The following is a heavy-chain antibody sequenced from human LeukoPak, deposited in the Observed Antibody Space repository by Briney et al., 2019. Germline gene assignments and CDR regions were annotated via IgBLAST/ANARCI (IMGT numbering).Heavy chain of an antibody. V-gene: IGHV3-23*01. D-gene: IGHD4-11*01. J-gene: IGHJ3*02. CDR1: AFTFGNYG. CDR2: ISGSGDDS. CDR3: ARQYDFDI. Sequence: GGSLRLSCAASAFTFGNYGMSWVRQAPGRGLEWVASISGSGDDSYYADSVKGRFTISRDNSKNTLYLQMNTLTAEDTAVYYCARQYDFDIWGQGTMVTVSS.